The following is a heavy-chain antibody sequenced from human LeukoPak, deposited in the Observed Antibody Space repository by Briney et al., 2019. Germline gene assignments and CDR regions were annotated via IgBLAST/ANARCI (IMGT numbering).Heavy chain of an antibody. CDR1: GYTFTGYY. D-gene: IGHD3-10*01. CDR2: INPNSGGT. Sequence: ASVKVSCKASGYTFTGYYMHWVRQAPGQGLEWMGWINPNSGGTNYAQKFQGRVTMTRDTSISTAYMELSRLRSDDTAVYYCARDVRGLSVYRFDYWGQGTLVTVSS. J-gene: IGHJ4*02. V-gene: IGHV1-2*02. CDR3: ARDVRGLSVYRFDY.